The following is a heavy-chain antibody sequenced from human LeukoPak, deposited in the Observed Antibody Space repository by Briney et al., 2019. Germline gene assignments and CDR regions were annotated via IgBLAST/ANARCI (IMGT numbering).Heavy chain of an antibody. CDR3: AKVLTGAAAGTLDS. Sequence: GGSLRLSCAASGFTFNSYAMSWVRQAPGKGLEWVSGISGSGGSTYYADSVKGRFTISRDNSKNTLYLQMNSLRGEDTAVYYCAKVLTGAAAGTLDSWGQGTLVTVSS. CDR1: GFTFNSYA. CDR2: ISGSGGST. D-gene: IGHD6-13*01. J-gene: IGHJ4*02. V-gene: IGHV3-23*01.